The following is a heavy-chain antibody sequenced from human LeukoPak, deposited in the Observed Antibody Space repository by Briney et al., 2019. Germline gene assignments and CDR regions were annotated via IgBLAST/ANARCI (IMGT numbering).Heavy chain of an antibody. J-gene: IGHJ4*02. Sequence: SETLSLTCAVYGGSFRGYYWSWIRQPPGKGLECIGEINHSGSTNYNPSLKSRVTISVDTSKNQFSLKLSSVTAADTAVYYCARIVGIAARRGIDYWGQGTLVTVSS. CDR1: GGSFRGYY. V-gene: IGHV4-34*01. D-gene: IGHD6-6*01. CDR2: INHSGST. CDR3: ARIVGIAARRGIDY.